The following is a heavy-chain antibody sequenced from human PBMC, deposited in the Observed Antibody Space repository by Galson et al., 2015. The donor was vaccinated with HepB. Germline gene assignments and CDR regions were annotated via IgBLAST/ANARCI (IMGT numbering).Heavy chain of an antibody. D-gene: IGHD4-23*01. CDR1: GGTFSNYT. Sequence: SVKVSCKASGGTFSNYTISWVRQAPGQGLEWMGRIIPILGIANYAQKFQGRVTITADKSTSTAYMELSSLRSEDTAVYYCARGEGGNVIALIWGQGTLVTVSS. V-gene: IGHV1-69*02. CDR3: ARGEGGNVIALI. J-gene: IGHJ4*02. CDR2: IIPILGIA.